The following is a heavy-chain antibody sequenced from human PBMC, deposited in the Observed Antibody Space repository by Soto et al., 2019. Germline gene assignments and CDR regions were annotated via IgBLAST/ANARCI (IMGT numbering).Heavy chain of an antibody. D-gene: IGHD2-2*01. J-gene: IGHJ6*02. CDR1: GGTFSNYE. CDR2: IIPIVGTG. V-gene: IGHV1-69*01. Sequence: QVQLVQSGAEVRKPGSSVTVSCKASGGTFSNYEISWVRQAPGQGLEWVGGIIPIVGTGSYAQKFQGRVTITADEPTTTAYMELSSLRFEDTAVYYCARVVILVPTASTHYYYHMDVWGPWTTVTVSS. CDR3: ARVVILVPTASTHYYYHMDV.